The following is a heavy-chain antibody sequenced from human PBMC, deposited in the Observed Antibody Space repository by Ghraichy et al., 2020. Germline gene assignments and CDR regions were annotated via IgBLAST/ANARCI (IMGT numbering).Heavy chain of an antibody. J-gene: IGHJ6*04. CDR2: IYYSGST. V-gene: IGHV4-30-4*07. CDR1: GGSISSGGYS. Sequence: SQTRSLTCAVSGGSISSGGYSWSWIRQPPGKGLEWIGYIYYSGSTYYNPSLKSRVTISVDTSKNQLSLKLSSVTAADTAVYYCAREQDAMDVWGKGTTVTVSS. CDR3: AREQDAMDV.